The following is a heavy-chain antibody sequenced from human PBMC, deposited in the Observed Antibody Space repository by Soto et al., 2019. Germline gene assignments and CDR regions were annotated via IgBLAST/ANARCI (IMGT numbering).Heavy chain of an antibody. J-gene: IGHJ6*02. D-gene: IGHD6-19*01. CDR3: AAGPRIAVAGNDYYYYGMDV. CDR1: GFTFTSSA. CDR2: IVVGSGNT. V-gene: IGHV1-58*01. Sequence: GASVKVSCKASGFTFTSSAVQWVRQARGQRLEWIGWIVVGSGNTNYAQKFQERVTITRDMSTSTAYMELSSLRSEDMAVYYCAAGPRIAVAGNDYYYYGMDVWGQGTTVTVSS.